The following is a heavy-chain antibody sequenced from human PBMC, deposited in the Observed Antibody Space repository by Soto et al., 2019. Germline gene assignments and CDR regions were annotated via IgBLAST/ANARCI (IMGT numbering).Heavy chain of an antibody. CDR3: ATYFSMAVRYFQF. CDR2: ITSSADTT. V-gene: IGHV3-23*01. Sequence: GGSLRLSCAASGFTFSTYAMSWVRQAPGKGLEWVSAITSSADTTYYADSVKGRFTISRDNSKNTLYLQMNSLRAEDTAVYYCATYFSMAVRYFQFWGQGTLVTVSS. CDR1: GFTFSTYA. D-gene: IGHD3-9*01. J-gene: IGHJ4*02.